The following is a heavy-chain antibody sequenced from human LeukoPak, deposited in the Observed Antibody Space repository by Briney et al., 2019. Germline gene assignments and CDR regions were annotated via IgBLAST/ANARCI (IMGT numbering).Heavy chain of an antibody. CDR2: IYPGDSDT. CDR1: GYSFTSYW. D-gene: IGHD3-10*01. Sequence: GESLKISCKGSGYSFTSYWIGWVRQMPGKGLEWMGIIYPGDSDTRYSPSFQGQVTISADKSISTAYLQWSSLKASDTAMYYCARASMVRGVINPGDYRGQGTLVTVSS. CDR3: ARASMVRGVINPGDY. J-gene: IGHJ4*02. V-gene: IGHV5-51*01.